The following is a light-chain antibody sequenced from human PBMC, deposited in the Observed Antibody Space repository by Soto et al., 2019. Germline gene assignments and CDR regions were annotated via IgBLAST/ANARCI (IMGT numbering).Light chain of an antibody. CDR3: SSYTSSSSRV. Sequence: QSALTQPASVSGSPGQSITISCTGTSSDVGGYDYVSWYQQHPGKAPKLMISEVSNRPSGVSYRFSGSKSGNTASLTISGLQAEDEADYYCSSYTSSSSRVFGTGTKVTVL. J-gene: IGLJ1*01. V-gene: IGLV2-14*01. CDR2: EVS. CDR1: SSDVGGYDY.